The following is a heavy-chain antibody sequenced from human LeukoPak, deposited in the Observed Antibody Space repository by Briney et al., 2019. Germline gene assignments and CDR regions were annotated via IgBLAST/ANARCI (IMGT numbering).Heavy chain of an antibody. CDR1: GFTFSNYA. CDR2: ISANAVAT. J-gene: IGHJ4*02. Sequence: GGSLRLSCAASGFTFSNYAMNWVRQAPGKGLEWVSTISANAVATYYADSVKGRFTRSRDNSKNTLYLQMNSLRAARPAASYCARYATTTAVAGFDYWGQGTLVTVSS. CDR3: ARYATTTAVAGFDY. D-gene: IGHD6-19*01. V-gene: IGHV3-23*01.